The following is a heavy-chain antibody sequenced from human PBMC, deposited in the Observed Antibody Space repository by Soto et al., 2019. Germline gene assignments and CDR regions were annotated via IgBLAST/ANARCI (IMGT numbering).Heavy chain of an antibody. J-gene: IGHJ3*02. CDR2: INHSGST. CDR1: KGSFSGYY. CDR3: ARTKGLRRHGAMDI. Sequence: QVQLHQWGAGLLKPSETLSLTCTIYKGSFSGYYWGWLRQPPGKGLEWIGHINHSGSTTYNPSLKSRVTIAVDTSENHFSLRLSSMTAADTAVYYCARTKGLRRHGAMDIWGQGTMVTISS. D-gene: IGHD1-26*01. V-gene: IGHV4-34*01.